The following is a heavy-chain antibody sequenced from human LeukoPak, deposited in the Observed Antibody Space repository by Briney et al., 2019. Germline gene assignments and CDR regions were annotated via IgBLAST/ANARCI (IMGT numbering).Heavy chain of an antibody. CDR3: VVGGAGGGYFPN. J-gene: IGHJ1*01. D-gene: IGHD3-16*01. CDR2: MKEDGSDE. CDR1: AFIFSDST. V-gene: IGHV3-7*01. Sequence: AGGSLRLSCAAFAFIFSDSTMSWVRQAAGKGLEWVAKMKEDGSDEKYVDSVKGRFTISRDNAKNSLYLQMNSLRPEDTAVYFCVVGGAGGGYFPNWGQGSLVIVSS.